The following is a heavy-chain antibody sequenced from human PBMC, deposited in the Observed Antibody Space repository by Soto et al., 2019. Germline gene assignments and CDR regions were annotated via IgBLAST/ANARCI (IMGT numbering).Heavy chain of an antibody. CDR1: GFTFSSYA. CDR2: ISYDGSNK. Sequence: GGSLRLSCAASGFTFSSYAMHWVRQAPGKGLEWVAVISYDGSNKYYADSVKGRFTISRDNSKNTLYLQMNSLRAEDTAVYYCASGYSSGWWTYYYGMDVWGQGTTVTVSS. V-gene: IGHV3-30-3*01. J-gene: IGHJ6*02. D-gene: IGHD6-19*01. CDR3: ASGYSSGWWTYYYGMDV.